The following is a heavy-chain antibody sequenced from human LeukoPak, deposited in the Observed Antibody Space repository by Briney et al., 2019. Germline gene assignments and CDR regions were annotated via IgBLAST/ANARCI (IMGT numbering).Heavy chain of an antibody. CDR3: ARGGLSYDSSSWFDY. CDR1: RGSISNYY. D-gene: IGHD3-22*01. Sequence: SETLSLTCAVSRGSISNYYWSWMRQPPGKGLEWIGYIYYSGSTNYNPSLKSRVTISVDTPKNQFSLKLTSVTAADTAVYYCARGGLSYDSSSWFDYWGQGTLVTVSS. J-gene: IGHJ4*02. V-gene: IGHV4-59*01. CDR2: IYYSGST.